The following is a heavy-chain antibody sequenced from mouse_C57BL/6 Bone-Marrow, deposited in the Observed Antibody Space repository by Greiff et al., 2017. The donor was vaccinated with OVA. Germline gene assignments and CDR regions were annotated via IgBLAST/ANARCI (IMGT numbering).Heavy chain of an antibody. D-gene: IGHD2-1*01. CDR1: GFNIKDDY. CDR2: IDPGDGDT. V-gene: IGHV14-4*01. CDR3: ASYGNFDY. Sequence: EVQLQQSGAELVRPGASVKLSCTASGFNIKDDYMHWVKQRPEQGLEWIGWIDPGDGDTEYASKFQGKATITADTSSTTAYLQLSSLTSEDTAVYYCASYGNFDYWGQGTTLTVSS. J-gene: IGHJ2*01.